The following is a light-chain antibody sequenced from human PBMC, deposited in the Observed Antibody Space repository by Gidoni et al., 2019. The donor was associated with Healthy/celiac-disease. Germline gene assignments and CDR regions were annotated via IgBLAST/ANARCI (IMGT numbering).Light chain of an antibody. CDR1: SSNSGNNY. V-gene: IGLV1-51*01. Sequence: QSVLTQPPSVSAAPGQKVTISCSGSSSNSGNNYVSWYQQLPGTAPKLLIYDNNKRPSGIPDRFSGSKSGTSTTLGITGLQTGDEADYYGGTWDSSLSAWVFGGGTKLTVL. CDR3: GTWDSSLSAWV. CDR2: DNN. J-gene: IGLJ3*02.